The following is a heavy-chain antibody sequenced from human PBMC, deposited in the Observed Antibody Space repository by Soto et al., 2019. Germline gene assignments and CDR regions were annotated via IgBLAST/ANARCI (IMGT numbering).Heavy chain of an antibody. Sequence: QVHLVQSGTEVKKPGSSVKVSCKASGGTFSSSGFSWVRQAPGQGLEWMGMIVPSLDTTNYAQKFQARVTITADEVTRTAYMELRSLRSEDTAVYYCARWPQPRYTADPYDVDVWGQGTRVIVSS. J-gene: IGHJ6*02. CDR3: ARWPQPRYTADPYDVDV. V-gene: IGHV1-69*11. D-gene: IGHD3-16*02. CDR2: IVPSLDTT. CDR1: GGTFSSSG.